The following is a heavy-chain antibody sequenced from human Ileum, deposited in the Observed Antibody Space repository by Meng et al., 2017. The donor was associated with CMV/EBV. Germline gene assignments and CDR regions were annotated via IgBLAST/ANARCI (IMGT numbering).Heavy chain of an antibody. CDR2: ISSIETGGIT. CDR3: TKVEAGITYPSR. V-gene: IGHV3-48*03. CDR1: VISLRHSQ. D-gene: IGHD3-10*01. J-gene: IGHJ4*02. Sequence: GESLKISCAGSVISLRHSQFYWVRQAPGKGLEWIAYISSIETGGITFHARSVQGRFTVSRDNARSLVYLQMDSLGVEDTAVYYCTKVEAGITYPSRWGQGTLVTVSS.